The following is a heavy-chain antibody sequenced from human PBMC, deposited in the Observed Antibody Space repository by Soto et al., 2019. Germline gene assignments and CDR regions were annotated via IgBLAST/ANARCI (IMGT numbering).Heavy chain of an antibody. V-gene: IGHV4-4*07. J-gene: IGHJ6*02. CDR1: GGSISSYY. Sequence: SETLSLTCTVSGGSISSYYVSWIRQSAGRGLEWIGRIDTSGTTNYNPSLKSRVTMSVDASKNHFSLNLSSVTAADTAVYYCARGPRGYVYYHGMDVWGQGTTVTVSS. CDR2: IDTSGTT. D-gene: IGHD3-16*01. CDR3: ARGPRGYVYYHGMDV.